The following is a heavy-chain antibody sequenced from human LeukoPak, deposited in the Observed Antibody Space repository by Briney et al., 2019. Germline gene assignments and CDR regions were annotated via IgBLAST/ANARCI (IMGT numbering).Heavy chain of an antibody. CDR2: ISSSSSYI. J-gene: IGHJ4*02. CDR1: GCTFSSYS. V-gene: IGHV3-21*01. CDR3: ARTYNWNVMYYFDY. Sequence: PGGSLRLSCAASGCTFSSYSMNWVRQAPGKGLEWVSSISSSSSYIYYADSVKGRFTMSRDNAKNSLYLQMNSLRAEDTAVYYCARTYNWNVMYYFDYWGQGTLVTVSS. D-gene: IGHD1-20*01.